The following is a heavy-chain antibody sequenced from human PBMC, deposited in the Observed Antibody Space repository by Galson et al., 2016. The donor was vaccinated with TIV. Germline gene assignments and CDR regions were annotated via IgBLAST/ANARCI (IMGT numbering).Heavy chain of an antibody. Sequence: CKASGYMFIAYYIHWVRQAPGHGLEWMGRINPNSGGSNSAQKFQGRVTMTSDTSISTAYMELSGLTSDDTAVYYCAQAFYYDSSAYYFHFWGQGTLVSVSS. CDR2: INPNSGGS. J-gene: IGHJ4*02. V-gene: IGHV1-2*06. D-gene: IGHD3-22*01. CDR1: GYMFIAYY. CDR3: AQAFYYDSSAYYFHF.